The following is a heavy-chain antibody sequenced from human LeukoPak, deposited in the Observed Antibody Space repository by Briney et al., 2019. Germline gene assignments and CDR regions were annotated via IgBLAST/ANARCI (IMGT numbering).Heavy chain of an antibody. Sequence: AASVKVSCKAYGYTFTGYFIHGVRQAPAQGLEWMGWINPNSGDTNYAQKFQGRVTMTRDTSISTAYMDLSSLISDDTAVYYCTRGPAHGAFDIWGQGTMVTVSS. CDR2: INPNSGDT. J-gene: IGHJ3*02. D-gene: IGHD2-2*01. V-gene: IGHV1-2*02. CDR1: GYTFTGYF. CDR3: TRGPAHGAFDI.